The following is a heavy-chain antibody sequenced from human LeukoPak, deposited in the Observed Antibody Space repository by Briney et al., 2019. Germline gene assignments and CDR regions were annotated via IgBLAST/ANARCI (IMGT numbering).Heavy chain of an antibody. CDR2: ASSNGFTK. Sequence: GGSLRLSCAASGFTFGSYEMNWVRQAPGKGLEWIAYASSNGFTKNYADSVKGRFTISRDNAENSLYLQMNTLRAEDTAVYYCARELGGSGFDYWGQGTLVTVSS. J-gene: IGHJ4*02. D-gene: IGHD6-19*01. V-gene: IGHV3-48*03. CDR1: GFTFGSYE. CDR3: ARELGGSGFDY.